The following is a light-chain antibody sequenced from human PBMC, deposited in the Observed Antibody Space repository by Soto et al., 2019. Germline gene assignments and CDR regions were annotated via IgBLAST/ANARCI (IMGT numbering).Light chain of an antibody. CDR2: DVS. CDR1: SSDVGAYNY. Sequence: QSVLTQPASVSGAPGQSITISCTGTSSDVGAYNYVSWYQQHPGKAPKLMIYDVSNRPSGVSNRFSGSKSGNTASLTISGLQAEDEADYYCRSHTRSTTPVVFGGGTKLTVL. CDR3: RSHTRSTTPVV. V-gene: IGLV2-14*01. J-gene: IGLJ2*01.